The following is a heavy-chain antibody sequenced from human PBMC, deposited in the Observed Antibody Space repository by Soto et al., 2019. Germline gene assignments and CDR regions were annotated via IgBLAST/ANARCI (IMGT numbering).Heavy chain of an antibody. CDR3: ARSGSYPDAFDI. J-gene: IGHJ3*02. Sequence: QVQLVESGGGVVQPGRSLRLSCAASGFTFSSYGMHWVRQAPGKGLEWVAVIWYDGSNKYYADSVKGRFTISRDNSKNTLYLQVNSLRAEDTAVYYCARSGSYPDAFDIWGQGTMVTVSS. CDR2: IWYDGSNK. V-gene: IGHV3-33*01. D-gene: IGHD3-10*01. CDR1: GFTFSSYG.